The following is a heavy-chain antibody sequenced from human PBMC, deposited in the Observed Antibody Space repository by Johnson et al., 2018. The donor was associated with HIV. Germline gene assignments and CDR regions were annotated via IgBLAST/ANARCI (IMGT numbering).Heavy chain of an antibody. CDR3: ARGPIADDAFDI. V-gene: IGHV3-30*04. D-gene: IGHD3-16*02. CDR2: IWYDGSNK. CDR1: RFTFSSYA. J-gene: IGHJ3*02. Sequence: QVQLVESGGGVVQPGRSLRLSCAASRFTFSSYAMHWVRQAPGKGLEWVAVIWYDGSNKYYTDSVKGRFTISRDNSKNTLYLQMNSLRAEDTAVYCCARGPIADDAFDICGQGTMVTVSS.